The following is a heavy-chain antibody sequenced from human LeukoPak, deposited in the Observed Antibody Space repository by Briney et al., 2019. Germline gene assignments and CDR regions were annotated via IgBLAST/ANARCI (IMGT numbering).Heavy chain of an antibody. J-gene: IGHJ5*02. Sequence: SETLSLTCAVSGYSISSVYYWGWIRQPPGKGLQWIGTFYHSGSTYYNPSLKSRVTISVDPSKNQFSLKLTSVTAADTAVYYCARDRPLLSGWSWFDPWGQGTLVTVSS. CDR3: ARDRPLLSGWSWFDP. CDR2: FYHSGST. V-gene: IGHV4-38-2*02. D-gene: IGHD3-22*01. CDR1: GYSISSVYY.